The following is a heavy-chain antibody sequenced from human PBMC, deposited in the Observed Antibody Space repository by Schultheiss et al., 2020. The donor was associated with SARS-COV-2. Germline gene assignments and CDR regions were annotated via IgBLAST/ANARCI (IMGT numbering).Heavy chain of an antibody. CDR2: ISYDGSNK. CDR1: GFTFSSYG. D-gene: IGHD6-6*01. CDR3: AKSSSSSQDYYYYYMDV. Sequence: GGSLRLSCAASGFTFSSYGMHWVRKAPGKGLEWVAVISYDGSNKYYADSVKGRFTISRDNSKNTLYLQMNSLRAEDTAVYYCAKSSSSSQDYYYYYMDVWGKGTTVTVSS. V-gene: IGHV3-30*18. J-gene: IGHJ6*03.